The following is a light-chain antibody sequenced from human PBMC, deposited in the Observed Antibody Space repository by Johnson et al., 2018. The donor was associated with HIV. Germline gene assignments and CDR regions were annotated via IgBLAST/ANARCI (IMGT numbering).Light chain of an antibody. CDR3: GTWDTSLSAYV. CDR2: DNN. J-gene: IGLJ1*01. CDR1: SSNIGNHY. V-gene: IGLV1-51*01. Sequence: QSLLTQPPSVSAAPGQKVTISCSGTSSNIGNHYVSWYQLLPGTAPKLLIYDNNQRPSGIPDRFSGSKSGTSATLAITGLQAGDEADYYCGTWDTSLSAYVFGTGTKVTVL.